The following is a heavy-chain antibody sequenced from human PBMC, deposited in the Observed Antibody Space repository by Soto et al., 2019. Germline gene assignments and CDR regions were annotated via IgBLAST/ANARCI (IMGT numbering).Heavy chain of an antibody. V-gene: IGHV4-39*01. D-gene: IGHD4-17*01. CDR1: GGSISSTTYY. CDR2: IYYSGST. Sequence: SETLSLTCTVSGGSISSTTYYWGWIRQPPGKGLEWIGSIYYSGSTYYNPSLKSRVTISVDMSKNQFSLKLSSVTAADTSIYYCARQGPTATYYYGIAVWGQGTTVTVSS. J-gene: IGHJ6*02. CDR3: ARQGPTATYYYGIAV.